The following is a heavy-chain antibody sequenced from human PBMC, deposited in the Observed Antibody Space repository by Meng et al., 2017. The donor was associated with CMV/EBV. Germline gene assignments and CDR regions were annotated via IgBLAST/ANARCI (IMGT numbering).Heavy chain of an antibody. CDR2: IYGGGSST. CDR1: GFTFSSYA. Sequence: GGSLRLSCAASGFTFSSYAMSWVRQAPGKGLEWVSVIYGGGSSTYYADSVKGRFTISRDNSKNTLYLQMNSLRAEDTAVYYCASYYEYFDYWGQGTLVTVSS. V-gene: IGHV3-23*03. D-gene: IGHD1-26*01. CDR3: ASYYEYFDY. J-gene: IGHJ4*02.